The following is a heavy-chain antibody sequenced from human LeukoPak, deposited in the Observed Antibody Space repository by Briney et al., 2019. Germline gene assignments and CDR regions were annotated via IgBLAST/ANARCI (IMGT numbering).Heavy chain of an antibody. V-gene: IGHV3-30*02. CDR2: IRYDESDK. Sequence: GGSLRLSCAASGFTFSSYWMSWVRQAPGRGLDWVAHIRYDESDKYYADSVKGRFTISRDISKNTVYLQMNSLRVEDTAVYYCAKDFNWAFDYWGQGTLVTVFS. D-gene: IGHD1-1*01. CDR1: GFTFSSYW. J-gene: IGHJ4*02. CDR3: AKDFNWAFDY.